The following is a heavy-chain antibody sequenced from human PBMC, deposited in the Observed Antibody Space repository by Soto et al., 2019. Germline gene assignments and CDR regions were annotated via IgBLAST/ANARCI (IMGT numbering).Heavy chain of an antibody. D-gene: IGHD4-17*01. CDR3: VSQRTTVPTQAYFDY. J-gene: IGHJ4*02. CDR2: VYYRGRS. CDR1: GGSVTNSSYY. V-gene: IGHV4-39*01. Sequence: SETLSLTCTFSGGSVTNSSYYWGWIRQSPGKGLEWIGSVYYRGRSYSKSSVKSRVTISVDTSKNRFSLSLNSVTASDTAVYFCVSQRTTVPTQAYFDYWGPGALVTVSS.